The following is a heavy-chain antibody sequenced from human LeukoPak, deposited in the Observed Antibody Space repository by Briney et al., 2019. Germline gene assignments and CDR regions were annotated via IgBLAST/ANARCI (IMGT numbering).Heavy chain of an antibody. D-gene: IGHD2-15*01. J-gene: IGHJ4*02. V-gene: IGHV1-69*01. CDR1: GGTFSSYA. Sequence: SVKVSCKASGGTFSSYAISWVRQAPGQGLEWMGGIIPIFGTANYAQKFQGRVTITADESTSTAYMELSSLRSEDTAVYYCARVNCSGGSCYFDTLAYFDYWGQGTLVTVSS. CDR2: IIPIFGTA. CDR3: ARVNCSGGSCYFDTLAYFDY.